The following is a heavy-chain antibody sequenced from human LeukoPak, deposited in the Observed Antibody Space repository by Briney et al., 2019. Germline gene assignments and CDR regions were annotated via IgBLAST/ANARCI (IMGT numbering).Heavy chain of an antibody. CDR3: AREPIDDRSGYYDY. J-gene: IGHJ4*02. CDR1: GGSISSHY. Sequence: SETLSLTCTVSGGSISSHYWSWIRQPPGKGLEWIGYIYYSGSTNYNPSLKSRVTISVDTSKNQFSLKLSSVTAADTAVYYCAREPIDDRSGYYDYWGQGTLVTVSS. V-gene: IGHV4-59*11. D-gene: IGHD3-22*01. CDR2: IYYSGST.